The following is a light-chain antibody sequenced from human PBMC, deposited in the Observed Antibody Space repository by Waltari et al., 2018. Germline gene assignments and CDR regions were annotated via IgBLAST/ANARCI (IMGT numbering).Light chain of an antibody. CDR1: GSALGGLHY. CDR2: AVS. CDR3: ASYTSSRTRI. Sequence: QSALTQPASVSGSPGRSIPIPCPRTGSALGGLHYVHWYQQPPGKAPNLMFYAVSHRPSWVSNRFSGSKSGNTASLTISGLQADDEADYYCASYTSSRTRIFGGGTKLTVL. V-gene: IGLV2-14*03. J-gene: IGLJ2*01.